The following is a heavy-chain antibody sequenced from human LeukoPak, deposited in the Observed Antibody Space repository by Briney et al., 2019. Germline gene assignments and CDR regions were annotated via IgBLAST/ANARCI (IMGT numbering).Heavy chain of an antibody. D-gene: IGHD3-22*01. CDR1: GYSFTSYW. V-gene: IGHV5-51*01. J-gene: IGHJ3*02. Sequence: VESLKISCNGSGYSFTSYWIGWVRHMPGKSLEWMVIIYPGDSDTRYSPSFQDQVTISADKSISTTYLQWSSLKAWDPAMYYCTRPHYYDSSGYYQGDAFDIWGHGTMVTVSS. CDR2: IYPGDSDT. CDR3: TRPHYYDSSGYYQGDAFDI.